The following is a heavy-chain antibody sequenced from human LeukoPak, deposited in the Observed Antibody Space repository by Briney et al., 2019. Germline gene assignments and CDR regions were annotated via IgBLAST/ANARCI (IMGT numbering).Heavy chain of an antibody. D-gene: IGHD1-14*01. V-gene: IGHV3-7*01. Sequence: PGGSLRLSCAASGFTLSSYWMNWVRQAPGKGLEWVANTKEDGSETYYVDSVKGRFTISRDNAKNSLYLQMNSLGAEDTAVYYCARRNKFDYWGQGTLVTVSS. CDR3: ARRNKFDY. CDR2: TKEDGSET. J-gene: IGHJ4*02. CDR1: GFTLSSYW.